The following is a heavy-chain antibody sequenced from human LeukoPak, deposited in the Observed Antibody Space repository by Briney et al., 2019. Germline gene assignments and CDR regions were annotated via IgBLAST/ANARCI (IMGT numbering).Heavy chain of an antibody. Sequence: GGSLRLSCAASGFTFSSYAMHWVRQAPGKGLEWVAVISYDGSNKYYADSVKGRFTISRDNSKNTLYLQMNSLRAEDTAVYYCTRTFYLDSSSYFYFWGLGTLVTVSS. D-gene: IGHD3-22*01. V-gene: IGHV3-30*04. J-gene: IGHJ4*02. CDR2: ISYDGSNK. CDR3: TRTFYLDSSSYFYF. CDR1: GFTFSSYA.